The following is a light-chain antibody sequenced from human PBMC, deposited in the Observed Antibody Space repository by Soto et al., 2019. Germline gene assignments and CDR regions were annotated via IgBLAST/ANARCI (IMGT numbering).Light chain of an antibody. V-gene: IGKV1-6*01. CDR3: LQDYEFPYT. CDR1: QDLRYD. J-gene: IGKJ2*01. Sequence: AIGMTQSPPALSLCVGDRVIITSLAIQDLRYDVGGLQQRPGYAPNLLIDAAPTLHTGVPSTFTGSGSGTDFTLTINDLQPEDVATYFCLQDYEFPYTFGQGTKLEI. CDR2: AAP.